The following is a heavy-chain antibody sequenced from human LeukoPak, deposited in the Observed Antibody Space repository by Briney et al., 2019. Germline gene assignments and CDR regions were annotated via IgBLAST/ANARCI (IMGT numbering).Heavy chain of an antibody. CDR1: GGSITSSSYY. CDR3: ARNHCSGGSCYFDY. D-gene: IGHD2-15*01. CDR2: IYYSGST. J-gene: IGHJ4*02. Sequence: SSETLSLTCGVSGGSITSSSYYWGWIRQPPGKGLEWIGYIYYSGSTNYNPSLKGRVTISADTTKNQFSPQLSSVTAADTAVYYCARNHCSGGSCYFDYWGQGTRVTVSS. V-gene: IGHV4-39*01.